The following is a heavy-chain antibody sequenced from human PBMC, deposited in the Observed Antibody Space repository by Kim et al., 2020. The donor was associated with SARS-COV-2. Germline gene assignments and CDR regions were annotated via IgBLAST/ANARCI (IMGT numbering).Heavy chain of an antibody. Sequence: SVKVSCKASGGTFSSYAISWVRQAPGQGLEWMGGIIPIFGTANYAQKFQGRVTITADESTSTAYMELSSLRSEDTAVYYCASELRPGDYEGAFDYWGQGTLVTVSS. J-gene: IGHJ4*02. CDR1: GGTFSSYA. CDR2: IIPIFGTA. D-gene: IGHD4-17*01. CDR3: ASELRPGDYEGAFDY. V-gene: IGHV1-69*13.